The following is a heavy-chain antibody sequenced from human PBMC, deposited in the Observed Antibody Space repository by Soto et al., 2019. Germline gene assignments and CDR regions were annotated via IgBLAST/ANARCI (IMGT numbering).Heavy chain of an antibody. CDR2: VYYRGRS. CDR1: GGSVSNGNYY. Sequence: SETLSLTCTVSGGSVSNGNYYWGWIRQSPGKGLEWIGSVYYRGRSYSKSSVKSRVTISVDTSKNQFSLNLNSVTASDTAVYYCVSQRTSVLTQAYFDYWGPGALVTVSS. J-gene: IGHJ4*02. V-gene: IGHV4-39*01. CDR3: VSQRTSVLTQAYFDY. D-gene: IGHD2-8*01.